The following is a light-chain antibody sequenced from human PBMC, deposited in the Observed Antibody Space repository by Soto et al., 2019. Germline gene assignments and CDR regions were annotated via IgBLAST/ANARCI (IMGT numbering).Light chain of an antibody. Sequence: EIELTQSPGTLSLSPGERATLSCSASQSVSSSYVAWYQQKPGQAPRLLIYGASTRATGIPDRFSGSGSGTDFILSISRLEPEDFAVYYCHQYNSAPRTFGQGTKVEIK. CDR3: HQYNSAPRT. CDR2: GAS. J-gene: IGKJ1*01. CDR1: QSVSSSY. V-gene: IGKV3-20*01.